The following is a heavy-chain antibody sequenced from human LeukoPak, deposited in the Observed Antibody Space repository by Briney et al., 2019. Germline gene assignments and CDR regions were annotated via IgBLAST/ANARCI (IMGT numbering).Heavy chain of an antibody. V-gene: IGHV3-7*03. D-gene: IGHD6-13*01. CDR2: IKQDGSEK. CDR3: ARDDSSSWYKY. J-gene: IGHJ4*02. Sequence: PGGSLRLSCAASGFTFSSYWMSWVRQAPGKGLEWVANIKQDGSEKSYVDSVKGRFTISRDNAKNSLYLQMNSLRAEDTAVYYCARDDSSSWYKYWGQGTLVTVSS. CDR1: GFTFSSYW.